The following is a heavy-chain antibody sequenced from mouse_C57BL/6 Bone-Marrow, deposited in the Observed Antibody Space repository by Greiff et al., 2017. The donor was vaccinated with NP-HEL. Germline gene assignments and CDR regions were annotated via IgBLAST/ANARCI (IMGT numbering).Heavy chain of an antibody. V-gene: IGHV2-6-1*01. J-gene: IGHJ1*03. CDR2: IWSDGST. Sequence: VQLKESGPGLVAPSQRLSITCTVSGFSLTSYGVHWVRQPPGKGLEWLVVIWSDGSTTYNSALKSRLSISKDNSKSQVFLKMNSLQTDDTAMYYCARQGKGSSDLYWYFDVWGTGTTVTVSS. CDR1: GFSLTSYG. CDR3: ARQGKGSSDLYWYFDV. D-gene: IGHD1-1*01.